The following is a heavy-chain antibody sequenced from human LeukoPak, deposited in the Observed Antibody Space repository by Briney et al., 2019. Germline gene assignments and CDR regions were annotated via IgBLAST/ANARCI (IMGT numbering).Heavy chain of an antibody. J-gene: IGHJ4*02. CDR3: VTAVHYGQRGHYFDS. CDR2: ILEDGTIQ. V-gene: IGHV3-30*04. CDR1: GFTFRNYM. Sequence: QPGRSLRLSCAASGFTFRNYMMHWVRQAPGKGLDWVAVILEDGTIQHYADSVKGRFTISRDNAKNSLYLQIHSLTAEDTAVYYCVTAVHYGQRGHYFDSWGQGTLVIVSS. D-gene: IGHD4-17*01.